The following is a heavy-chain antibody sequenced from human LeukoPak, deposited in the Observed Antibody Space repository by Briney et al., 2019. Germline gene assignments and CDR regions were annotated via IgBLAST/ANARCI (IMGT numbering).Heavy chain of an antibody. CDR2: INHSGST. V-gene: IGHV4-34*01. D-gene: IGHD2-2*01. J-gene: IGHJ6*03. CDR1: GGPFSGYY. CDR3: ARGAGMSPAATAYYYYMDV. Sequence: SETLSLTCAVYGGPFSGYYWSWIRQPPGKGLEWIGEINHSGSTNYNPSLKSRVTISVDTSKNQFSLKLSSVTAADTAVYYCARGAGMSPAATAYYYYMDVWGKGTTVTVSS.